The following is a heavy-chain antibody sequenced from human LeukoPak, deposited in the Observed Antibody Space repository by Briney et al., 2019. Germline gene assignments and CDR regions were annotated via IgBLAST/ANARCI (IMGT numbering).Heavy chain of an antibody. Sequence: ASVKVSCKASGGTFSSYAISWVRQAPGQGLEWMGRIIPIFGTANYAQKFQGRVTITTDESTSTAYKELSSLRSEDTAVYYCAVGYCSGGSCYFDYWGQGTLVTVSS. J-gene: IGHJ4*02. V-gene: IGHV1-69*05. CDR2: IIPIFGTA. CDR3: AVGYCSGGSCYFDY. D-gene: IGHD2-15*01. CDR1: GGTFSSYA.